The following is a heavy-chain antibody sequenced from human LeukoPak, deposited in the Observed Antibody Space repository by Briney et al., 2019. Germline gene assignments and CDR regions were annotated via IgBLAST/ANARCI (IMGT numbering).Heavy chain of an antibody. CDR2: VYYTGTT. CDR1: GGSISSRNYY. D-gene: IGHD6-25*01. J-gene: IGHJ4*02. V-gene: IGHV4-39*01. Sequence: SETLSLTCTVSGGSISSRNYYWGWIRQPPGKGLEWIGGVYYTGTTYSNPSLKSRVTISVDTSKNQFSLRLSSVTAADTAVYYCARHVSAAVTNFFDYWGQGTLVTVSS. CDR3: ARHVSAAVTNFFDY.